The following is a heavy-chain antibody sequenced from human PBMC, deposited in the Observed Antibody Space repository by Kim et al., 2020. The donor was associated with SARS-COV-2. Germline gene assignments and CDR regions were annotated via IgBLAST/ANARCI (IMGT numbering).Heavy chain of an antibody. CDR3: AKDFSPIAAAGKGLDY. Sequence: GGSLRLSCAASGFTFDDYAMHWVRQAPGKGLEWVSGISWNSGSIGYADSVKGRFTISRDNAKNSLYLQMNSLRAEDTALYYCAKDFSPIAAAGKGLDYWGQGTLVTVSS. CDR2: ISWNSGSI. J-gene: IGHJ4*02. CDR1: GFTFDDYA. D-gene: IGHD6-13*01. V-gene: IGHV3-9*01.